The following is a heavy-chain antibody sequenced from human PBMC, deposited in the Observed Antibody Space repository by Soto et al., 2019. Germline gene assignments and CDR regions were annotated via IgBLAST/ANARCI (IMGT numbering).Heavy chain of an antibody. CDR2: ISAYNGNT. Sequence: ASVKVSCKASGGTFSSYAISWVRQAPGQGLEWMGGISAYNGNTNYAQKLQGRVTMTTDTSTSTAYMELRSQRSDDTAVYYCARDRRRFLASQGGNWFDPWGQGTLVTVSS. CDR3: ARDRRRFLASQGGNWFDP. J-gene: IGHJ5*02. V-gene: IGHV1-18*01. D-gene: IGHD3-3*01. CDR1: GGTFSSYA.